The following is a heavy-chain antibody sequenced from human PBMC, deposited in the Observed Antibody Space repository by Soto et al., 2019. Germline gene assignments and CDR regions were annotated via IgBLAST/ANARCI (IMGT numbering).Heavy chain of an antibody. Sequence: GGSLRLSCAASGFTFSSYGMHWVRQAPGKGLEWVAVISYDGSNKYYADSVKGRFTISRDNSKNTLYLQMNSLRAEDTAVYYCAKDRAPYYYDSSGYYGLFDYWGQGTLVTVS. J-gene: IGHJ4*02. V-gene: IGHV3-30*18. CDR3: AKDRAPYYYDSSGYYGLFDY. CDR1: GFTFSSYG. D-gene: IGHD3-22*01. CDR2: ISYDGSNK.